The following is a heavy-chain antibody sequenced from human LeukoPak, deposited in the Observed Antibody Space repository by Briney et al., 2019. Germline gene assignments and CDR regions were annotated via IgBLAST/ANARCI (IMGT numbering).Heavy chain of an antibody. J-gene: IGHJ3*02. V-gene: IGHV1-46*03. CDR1: GYTFTSYY. Sequence: ASVKVSCKASGYTFTSYYMHWVRQAPGQGLEWMGIINPSGGSTSYAQKFRGRVTMTRDTSTSTVYMELSSLRSEDTAVYYCACLTYYDFWSGYRHEASDIWGQGTMVTVSS. CDR2: INPSGGST. D-gene: IGHD3-3*01. CDR3: ACLTYYDFWSGYRHEASDI.